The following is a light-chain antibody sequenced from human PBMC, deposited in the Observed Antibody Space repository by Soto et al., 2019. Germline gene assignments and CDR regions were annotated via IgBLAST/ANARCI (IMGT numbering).Light chain of an antibody. CDR1: RSVSSN. CDR3: QQYNSWPLT. Sequence: ETVMTQSPATLSVSPGERATLSCRASRSVSSNLAWYQQKPGQPPRLLIYDISTRATGIPTRFSGSGSGTEFTLTISSLQSEDFAVYYCQQYNSWPLTFGGGTKVDIK. J-gene: IGKJ4*01. CDR2: DIS. V-gene: IGKV3D-15*01.